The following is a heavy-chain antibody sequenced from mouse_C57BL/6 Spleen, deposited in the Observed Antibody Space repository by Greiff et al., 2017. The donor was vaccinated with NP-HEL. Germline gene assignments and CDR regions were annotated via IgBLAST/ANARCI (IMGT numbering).Heavy chain of an antibody. D-gene: IGHD2-4*01. J-gene: IGHJ1*03. Sequence: QVQLQQPGAELVRPGSSVKLSCKASGYTFTSYWMDWVKQRPGQGLEWIGNIYPSDSETHYNQKFKDKATLTVDKSSSTAYMQLSSLTSEDSAVYYCAREPYDYERALYWYFDVWGTGTTVTVSS. CDR1: GYTFTSYW. CDR2: IYPSDSET. CDR3: AREPYDYERALYWYFDV. V-gene: IGHV1-61*01.